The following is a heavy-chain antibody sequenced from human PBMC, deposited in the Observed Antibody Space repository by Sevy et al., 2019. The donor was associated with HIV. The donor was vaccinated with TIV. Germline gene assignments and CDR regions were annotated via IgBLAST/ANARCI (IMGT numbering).Heavy chain of an antibody. CDR1: GLSVSDNY. D-gene: IGHD3-22*01. Sequence: GGSLRLSCAASGLSVSDNYMNWVRQAPGKGLELVSVIYSDGRTYYPDSVKGRFTISRDNSKNTLHLHMNSLRPEDTAVYYCARDRYYDASGYYYYYYGIDVWGQGTTVTVSS. V-gene: IGHV3-66*01. CDR2: IYSDGRT. J-gene: IGHJ6*02. CDR3: ARDRYYDASGYYYYYYGIDV.